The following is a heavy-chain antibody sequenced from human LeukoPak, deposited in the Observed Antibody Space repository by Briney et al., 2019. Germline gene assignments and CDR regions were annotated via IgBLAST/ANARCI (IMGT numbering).Heavy chain of an antibody. J-gene: IGHJ4*02. V-gene: IGHV3-74*01. D-gene: IGHD1-26*01. CDR3: ARDNNIVGAARFQY. Sequence: PGGSLRLSCAASGFTFSSYWMHWVRHAPGKGLVWVSRISGDGSTTHYADSVRGRFTISRDNAENTLYLQINGLGAEDTAVYYCARDNNIVGAARFQYWGQGTLVTVSS. CDR1: GFTFSSYW. CDR2: ISGDGSTT.